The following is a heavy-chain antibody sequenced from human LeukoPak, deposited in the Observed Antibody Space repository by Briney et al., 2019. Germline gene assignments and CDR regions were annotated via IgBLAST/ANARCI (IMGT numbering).Heavy chain of an antibody. CDR3: ARRRVYDKRAFDA. Sequence: SETLSLTCTISGGSISDYYWSWLRQPPGKGLEWIGYTYHSGSTDYNPSLRGRVAMSLDTSRKQLSLKVTSVTAADTAIYYCARRRVYDKRAFDAWGQGTMVTVSS. CDR2: TYHSGST. J-gene: IGHJ3*01. D-gene: IGHD3-16*01. CDR1: GGSISDYY. V-gene: IGHV4-59*08.